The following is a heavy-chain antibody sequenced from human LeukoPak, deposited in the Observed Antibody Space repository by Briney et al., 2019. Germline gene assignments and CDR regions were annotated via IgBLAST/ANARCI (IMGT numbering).Heavy chain of an antibody. CDR3: ARRPLYPIAAAGKSWFDP. D-gene: IGHD6-13*01. J-gene: IGHJ5*02. V-gene: IGHV1-3*01. CDR2: INAGNGNT. Sequence: ASMKVSCKASGYTFTSYAMHWVRQAPGQRLEWMGWINAGNGNTKYSQKFQGRVTITRDTSASTAYMELSSLRSEDTAVYYCARRPLYPIAAAGKSWFDPWGQGTLVTVSS. CDR1: GYTFTSYA.